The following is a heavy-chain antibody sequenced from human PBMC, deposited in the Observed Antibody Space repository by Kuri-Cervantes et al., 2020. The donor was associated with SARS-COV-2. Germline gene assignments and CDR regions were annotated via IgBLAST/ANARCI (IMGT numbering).Heavy chain of an antibody. CDR1: GGSFSGYY. CDR2: INHSGST. J-gene: IGHJ5*02. Sequence: SETLSLTCAVYGGSFSGYYWSWVRQPPGKGLEWIGEINHSGSTNYNPSLKSRVTISVDTSKNQFSLKLSSVTAADTAVYYCAGCLYYYDSSGYYYLDWFDPWGQGTLVTVSS. D-gene: IGHD3-22*01. V-gene: IGHV4-34*01. CDR3: AGCLYYYDSSGYYYLDWFDP.